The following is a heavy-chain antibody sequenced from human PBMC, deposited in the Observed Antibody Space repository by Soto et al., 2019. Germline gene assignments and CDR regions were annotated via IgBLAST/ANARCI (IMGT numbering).Heavy chain of an antibody. CDR1: GFTFSSSW. J-gene: IGHJ5*02. V-gene: IGHV3-74*01. CDR3: TRDWSYASES. Sequence: GGSLRLSCAASGFTFSSSWMHWVRQAPGKGLMWVSHINSDGSTTTFADSVRGRFTISRDNAKNTVYLQMNSLRAEDTAVYYCTRDWSYASESWGQGTLVTV. CDR2: INSDGSTT. D-gene: IGHD3-16*01.